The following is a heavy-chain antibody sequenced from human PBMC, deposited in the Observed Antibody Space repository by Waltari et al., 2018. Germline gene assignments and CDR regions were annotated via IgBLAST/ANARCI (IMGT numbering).Heavy chain of an antibody. J-gene: IGHJ3*01. CDR3: ATYVGASIGTAAFDV. CDR1: GGSIISNRHY. D-gene: IGHD3-16*01. V-gene: IGHV4-39*01. Sequence: QLHLQQAGPGLVKPSETLSLTCSVSGGSIISNRHYWAWIRQPHGKGMEWTVTISYTGTTCYNPSLRSRVTLSVDMAKNQFSLRVTSVTPADTAVYYCATYVGASIGTAAFDVWGQGTMVTVSS. CDR2: ISYTGTT.